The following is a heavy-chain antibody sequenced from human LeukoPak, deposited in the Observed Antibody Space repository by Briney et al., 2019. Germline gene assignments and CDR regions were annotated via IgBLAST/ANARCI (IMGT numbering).Heavy chain of an antibody. CDR2: ISYDGSNK. CDR1: GFTFSSYA. D-gene: IGHD6-13*01. J-gene: IGHJ4*02. CDR3: ARDLSSSGSTPFAY. V-gene: IGHV3-30-3*01. Sequence: GGSLRLSCAASGFTFSSYAMHWVRQAPGKGLEWVAVISYDGSNKYYADSVKGRFTISRDNSKNTLYLQMNSLRAEDTAVYYCARDLSSSGSTPFAYWAQETRVTVPS.